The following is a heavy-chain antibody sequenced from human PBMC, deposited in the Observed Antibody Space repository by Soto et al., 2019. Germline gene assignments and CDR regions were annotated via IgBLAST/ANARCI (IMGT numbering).Heavy chain of an antibody. CDR1: GGTFSSYA. CDR2: IIPIFGTA. D-gene: IGHD6-13*01. Sequence: ASVKVSCKASGGTFSSYAISWVRQAPGQGLEWMGGIIPIFGTANYAQKFQGRVTITADESTGTAYMELSSLRSEDTAVYYCARRPHLVHSXSWYPHFDYWGQGTLVTVSS. CDR3: ARRPHLVHSXSWYPHFDY. V-gene: IGHV1-69*13. J-gene: IGHJ4*02.